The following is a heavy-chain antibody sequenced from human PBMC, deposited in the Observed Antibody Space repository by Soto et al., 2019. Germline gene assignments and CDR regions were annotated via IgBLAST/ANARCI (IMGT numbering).Heavy chain of an antibody. Sequence: SETLSLTCTVSGGSISSSSYYWGWIRQPPGKGLEWIGSIYYSGSTYYNPSLKSRVTISVDTSKNQFSLKLSSVTAADTAVYYCARHFWKDVLIQVHYFDYWGQGTLVTVSS. CDR2: IYYSGST. CDR1: GGSISSSSYY. D-gene: IGHD2-8*01. CDR3: ARHFWKDVLIQVHYFDY. J-gene: IGHJ4*02. V-gene: IGHV4-39*01.